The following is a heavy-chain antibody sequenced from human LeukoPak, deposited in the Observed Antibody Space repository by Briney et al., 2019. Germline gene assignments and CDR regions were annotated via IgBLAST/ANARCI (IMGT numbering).Heavy chain of an antibody. V-gene: IGHV3-30*03. J-gene: IGHJ4*02. CDR1: GFTFSSCG. D-gene: IGHD3-10*01. CDR2: ISYDGYNK. Sequence: PGGSLRLSCAASGFTFSSCGMHWVRQAPDKGLEWVAVISYDGYNKYYADSVKGRFTISRDNAKNSLYLQMNSLRAEDTAVYYCARDSSYYGSGSYQAYWGQGTLVTVSS. CDR3: ARDSSYYGSGSYQAY.